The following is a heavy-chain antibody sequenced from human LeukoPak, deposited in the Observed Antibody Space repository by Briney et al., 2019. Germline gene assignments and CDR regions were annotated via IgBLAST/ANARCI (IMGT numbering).Heavy chain of an antibody. D-gene: IGHD1-1*01. Sequence: ASVKVSCKASGYTFTDYYMHWVRQAPGQGLEWMGWINPNSGGTNYAQKFYARVTMTRDTSISTAYMELRSLRSDDTAVYYCARVQLERSGEPFDYWGQGTLVTVSS. CDR2: INPNSGGT. CDR1: GYTFTDYY. J-gene: IGHJ4*02. CDR3: ARVQLERSGEPFDY. V-gene: IGHV1-2*02.